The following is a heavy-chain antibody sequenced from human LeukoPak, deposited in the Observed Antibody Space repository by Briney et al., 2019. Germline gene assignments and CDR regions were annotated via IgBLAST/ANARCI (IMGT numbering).Heavy chain of an antibody. CDR1: GYSISSGYY. CDR2: IYHSGST. J-gene: IGHJ5*02. D-gene: IGHD1-7*01. CDR3: ARVGITGTTFWFDP. V-gene: IGHV4-38-2*02. Sequence: SETLSLTCTVSGYSISSGYYWGWIRQPPGKGLEWIGSIYHSGSTYYNPSLKSRVTISVDTSKNQFSLKLSSVTAADTAVYYCARVGITGTTFWFDPWGQGTLVTVSS.